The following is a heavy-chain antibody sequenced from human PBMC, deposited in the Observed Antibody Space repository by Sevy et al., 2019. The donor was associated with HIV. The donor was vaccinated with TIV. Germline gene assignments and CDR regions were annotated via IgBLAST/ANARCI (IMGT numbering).Heavy chain of an antibody. Sequence: GGSLRLSCAASGFTFDDYTMHWVRQAPGKGLEWVSLISWDGGSTYYADSVKGRFTISRDNSKNSLYLQMNSLRTEDTALYYCASPALDCSSTSCYPSYWGQGTLVTFSS. CDR3: ASPALDCSSTSCYPSY. CDR1: GFTFDDYT. V-gene: IGHV3-43*01. J-gene: IGHJ4*02. CDR2: ISWDGGST. D-gene: IGHD2-2*01.